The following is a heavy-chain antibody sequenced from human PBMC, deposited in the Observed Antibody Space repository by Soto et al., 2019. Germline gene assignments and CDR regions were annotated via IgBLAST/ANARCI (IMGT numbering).Heavy chain of an antibody. CDR2: IIPIFGTA. D-gene: IGHD3-3*01. Sequence: SVKVSCKASGFTFSKFGISWVRQAPGQGLEWMGGIIPIFGTANYAQKFQGRVTITADESTSTAYMELSSLRSEDTAVYYCARSPVFGVAPGWFDPWGQGTLVTVSS. J-gene: IGHJ5*02. V-gene: IGHV1-69*13. CDR1: GFTFSKFG. CDR3: ARSPVFGVAPGWFDP.